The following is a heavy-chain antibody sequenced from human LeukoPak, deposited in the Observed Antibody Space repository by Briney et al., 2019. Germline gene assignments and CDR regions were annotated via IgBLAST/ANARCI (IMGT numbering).Heavy chain of an antibody. CDR1: GFTFSSYG. J-gene: IGHJ5*02. D-gene: IGHD6-6*01. CDR2: IWYDGSNK. Sequence: GGSLRLSCAASGFTFSSYGMHWVRQAPGKGLEWVAVIWYDGSNKYYADSVKGRFTISRDNSKNTLYLQMNRLRAEDTAVYYCARDLSIAARPRWFDPWGQGTLVTVSS. CDR3: ARDLSIAARPRWFDP. V-gene: IGHV3-33*01.